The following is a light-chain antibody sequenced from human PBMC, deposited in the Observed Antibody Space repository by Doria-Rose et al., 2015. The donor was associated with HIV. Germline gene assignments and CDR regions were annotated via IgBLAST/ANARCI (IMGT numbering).Light chain of an antibody. J-gene: IGKJ5*01. CDR2: AAS. Sequence: EIVMTQSPGTLSLSPGERATLPCRASQSVSSSYLAWYQQKPGQAPRLLIYAASSRATGIPDRFSGSGSGTDFTLTINRLEPEDFAVYYCQQYGSSPPRITVGQGTRLESK. V-gene: IGKV3-20*01. CDR3: QQYGSSPPRIT. CDR1: QSVSSSY.